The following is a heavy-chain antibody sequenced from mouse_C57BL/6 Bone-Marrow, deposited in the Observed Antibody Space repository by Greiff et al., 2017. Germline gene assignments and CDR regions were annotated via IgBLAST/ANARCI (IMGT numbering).Heavy chain of an antibody. CDR3: ARNRGYYAMDY. CDR2: IWSGGST. D-gene: IGHD3-1*01. CDR1: GFSLTSYG. Sequence: QVQLQQSGPGLVQPSQSLSITCTVSGFSLTSYGVHWVRQSPGKGLEWLGVIWSGGSTDYNAAFISRLSISKDNSKSQVFFKMNSLQADDTAIYYCARNRGYYAMDYGGQGTSVTVSS. V-gene: IGHV2-2*01. J-gene: IGHJ4*01.